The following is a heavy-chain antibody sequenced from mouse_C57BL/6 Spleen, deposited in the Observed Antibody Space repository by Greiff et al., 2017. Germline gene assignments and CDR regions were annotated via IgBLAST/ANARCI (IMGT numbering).Heavy chain of an antibody. V-gene: IGHV1-64*01. J-gene: IGHJ3*01. CDR2: IHPNSGST. Sequence: QVPLQQPGAELLKPGASVKLSCKASGSTFPSSWMTWVKQRPGQGLEWIGMIHPNSGSTNYNEKFKSKATLTVDKSSSTAYMQLSSLTSEDSAVYYCARSYDGYPWFAYWGQGTLVTVSA. D-gene: IGHD2-3*01. CDR1: GSTFPSSW. CDR3: ARSYDGYPWFAY.